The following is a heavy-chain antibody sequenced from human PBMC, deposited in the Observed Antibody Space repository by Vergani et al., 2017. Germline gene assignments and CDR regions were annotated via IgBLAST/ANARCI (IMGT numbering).Heavy chain of an antibody. CDR2: IIPILGIA. V-gene: IGHV1-69*04. CDR3: ARDSAGWGWFDP. Sequence: QVQLVQSGAEVKKPGSSVKVSCKASGGTFSSYAISWVRQAPGQGLEWMGRIIPILGIANYAQKFQGRVTITADKSTSTAYMELSSLRSEDTAVYYCARDSAGWGWFDPWGQGTLVTVSS. CDR1: GGTFSSYA. J-gene: IGHJ5*02. D-gene: IGHD1-26*01.